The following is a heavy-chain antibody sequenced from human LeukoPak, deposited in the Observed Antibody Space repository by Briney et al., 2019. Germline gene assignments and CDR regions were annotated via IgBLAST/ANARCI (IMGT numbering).Heavy chain of an antibody. D-gene: IGHD6-13*01. Sequence: GGSLRLSCAASGFTFSSYGMHWVRQAPGKGLEWVAVISYDGSNKYYADSVKGRFTISRDNSKNTLYLQMNSQRAEDTAVYYCAKDRLRYSSSWYYFDYWGQGTLVTVSS. CDR2: ISYDGSNK. CDR3: AKDRLRYSSSWYYFDY. CDR1: GFTFSSYG. J-gene: IGHJ4*02. V-gene: IGHV3-30*18.